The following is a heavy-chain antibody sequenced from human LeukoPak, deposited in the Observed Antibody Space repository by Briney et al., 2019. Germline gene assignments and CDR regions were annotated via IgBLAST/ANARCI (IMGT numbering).Heavy chain of an antibody. Sequence: PGGSLRLSCAASGFTFDDYAMHWVRQAPGKGLEWVSGISRNSGSIGYADSVKGRFTISRDNAKNSLYLQMNSLRAEDTALYYCAKDTATGIAAAGFRDGMDVWGQGTTVTVSS. J-gene: IGHJ6*02. D-gene: IGHD6-13*01. V-gene: IGHV3-9*01. CDR1: GFTFDDYA. CDR2: ISRNSGSI. CDR3: AKDTATGIAAAGFRDGMDV.